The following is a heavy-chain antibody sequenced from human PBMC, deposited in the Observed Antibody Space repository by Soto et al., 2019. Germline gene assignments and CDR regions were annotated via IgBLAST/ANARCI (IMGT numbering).Heavy chain of an antibody. D-gene: IGHD2-2*02. J-gene: IGHJ1*01. CDR3: AKEGPYINSWSSAGYLQH. V-gene: IGHV3-23*01. CDR1: RLAFNNYA. Sequence: PGGSPRLSSAASRLAFNNYAMNWVRQAPGKGLEWVSHISGSGGSTDYAESVKGRFSISKDSVNNTLYLHMSSLRAEDTALYFCAKEGPYINSWSSAGYLQHWGLGTQVTVSS. CDR2: ISGSGGST.